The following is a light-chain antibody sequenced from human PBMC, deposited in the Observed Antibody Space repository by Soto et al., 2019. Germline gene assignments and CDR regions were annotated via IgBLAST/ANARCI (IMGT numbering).Light chain of an antibody. CDR1: QSVSSN. Sequence: EIVMTQSPATLSVSPGERATLSCRASQSVSSNLAWYQQKPGQAPRLLIFGASTRATGIPARFSGSGSGTEFTLTISSLQSEDFAVYYCQKYNNWPLTFGGGTKVEIK. V-gene: IGKV3-15*01. CDR3: QKYNNWPLT. J-gene: IGKJ4*01. CDR2: GAS.